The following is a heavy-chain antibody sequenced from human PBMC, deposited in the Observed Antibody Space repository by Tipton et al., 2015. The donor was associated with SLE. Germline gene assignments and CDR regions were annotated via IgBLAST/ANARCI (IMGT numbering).Heavy chain of an antibody. CDR3: ARDVQFVWYFDY. CDR1: GFTFSTYW. J-gene: IGHJ4*02. D-gene: IGHD2-21*01. CDR2: IKEDGSEK. V-gene: IGHV3-7*01. Sequence: SLRLSCAASGFTFSTYWMSWVRQAPGKGLEWVANIKEDGSEKTYVDSVKGRFTISRDNARNSLYLQMNRLRAEDTAVYYCARDVQFVWYFDYWGQGTLVTVSS.